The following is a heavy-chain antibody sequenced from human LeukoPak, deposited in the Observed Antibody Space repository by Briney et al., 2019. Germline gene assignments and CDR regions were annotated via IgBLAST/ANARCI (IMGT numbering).Heavy chain of an antibody. Sequence: GGSLRLSCAASGFSFSGSWMHWVRQAPAKGLVWVSRINSDGSTTTYADSVQGRFTISRDNAKNTLYLQMNSLRAEDTAVYYCARDLDGYRSGNGAWGQGTLVTVSS. CDR1: GFSFSGSW. J-gene: IGHJ5*02. V-gene: IGHV3-74*03. CDR2: INSDGSTT. CDR3: ARDLDGYRSGNGA. D-gene: IGHD5-12*01.